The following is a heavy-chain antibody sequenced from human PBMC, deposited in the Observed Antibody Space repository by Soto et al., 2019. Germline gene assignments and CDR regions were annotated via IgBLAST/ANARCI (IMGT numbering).Heavy chain of an antibody. D-gene: IGHD3-16*02. Sequence: QVQLVQSGAEVKDPGAPVKVSCKAAGYTFTSYAMHWVLQAPGQRLEWMGWINAGNGNTKYSQKFQGRVTITRDTSASTAYMELSSLRSEDTALYYCARIYDYVWGSYRYVVPNYGMDVWGQGTTVTVSS. J-gene: IGHJ6*02. V-gene: IGHV1-3*01. CDR2: INAGNGNT. CDR3: ARIYDYVWGSYRYVVPNYGMDV. CDR1: GYTFTSYA.